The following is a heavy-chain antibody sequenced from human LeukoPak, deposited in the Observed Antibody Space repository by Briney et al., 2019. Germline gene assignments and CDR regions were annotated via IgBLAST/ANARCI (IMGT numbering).Heavy chain of an antibody. CDR2: ISYDGSNK. CDR3: AKDWYYYDSSGYYWDAFDI. Sequence: GGSLRLSCAASGFTFSNYGMHWFRQAPGKGLEWVAVISYDGSNKYYADSVKGRFTVSRDNSKNTLYLQMNSLRAEDTAVYYCAKDWYYYDSSGYYWDAFDIWGQGTMVTVSS. J-gene: IGHJ3*02. CDR1: GFTFSNYG. D-gene: IGHD3-22*01. V-gene: IGHV3-30*18.